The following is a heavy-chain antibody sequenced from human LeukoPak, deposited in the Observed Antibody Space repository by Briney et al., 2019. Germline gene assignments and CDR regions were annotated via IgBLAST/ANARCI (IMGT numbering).Heavy chain of an antibody. J-gene: IGHJ4*02. D-gene: IGHD6-13*01. CDR1: GFPFSSYW. CDR3: ARDSAFIAAAGTGFDY. Sequence: GGPLRLSCAASGFPFSSYWMIGVRQAPAKGREGVANIKQDGSEKYYVDSVKRRFTISRDNAKNSLYLQKKSLRAEDTAVYYCARDSAFIAAAGTGFDYWGQGTLVTVSS. V-gene: IGHV3-7*03. CDR2: IKQDGSEK.